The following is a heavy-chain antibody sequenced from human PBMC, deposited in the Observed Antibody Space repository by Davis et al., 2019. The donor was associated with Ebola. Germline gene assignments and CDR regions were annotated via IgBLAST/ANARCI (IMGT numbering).Heavy chain of an antibody. CDR1: GFTFSSYG. CDR2: ISYDGSNK. V-gene: IGHV3-30*18. J-gene: IGHJ6*03. CDR3: AKDREWLESLYYYYYMDV. D-gene: IGHD5-12*01. Sequence: PGGSLRLSCAASGFTFSSYGMHWVRQAPGKGLEWVAVISYDGSNKYYADSVKGRFTISRDNSKNTLYQQMNSLRAEDTAVYYCAKDREWLESLYYYYYMDVWGKGTTVTVSS.